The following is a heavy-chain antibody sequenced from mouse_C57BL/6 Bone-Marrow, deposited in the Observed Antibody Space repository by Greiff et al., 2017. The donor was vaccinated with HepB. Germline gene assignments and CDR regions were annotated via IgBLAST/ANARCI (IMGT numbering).Heavy chain of an antibody. CDR2: ISNGGGST. CDR1: GFTFSDYY. V-gene: IGHV5-12*01. CDR3: ARRGEIYAMDY. Sequence: EVNVVESGGGLVQPGGSLKLSCAASGFTFSDYYMYWVRQTPEKRLEWVAYISNGGGSTYYPDTVKGRFTISRDNAKNTLYLQMSRLKSEDTAMYYCARRGEIYAMDYWGQGTSVTVSS. J-gene: IGHJ4*01.